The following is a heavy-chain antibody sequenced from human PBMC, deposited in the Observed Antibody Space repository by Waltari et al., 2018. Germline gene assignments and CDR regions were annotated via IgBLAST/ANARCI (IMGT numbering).Heavy chain of an antibody. CDR1: GGTFSSYG. J-gene: IGHJ4*02. D-gene: IGHD3-22*01. V-gene: IGHV1-69*05. Sequence: QVQLVQSGAEVKKPGSSVKVSCKASGGTFSSYGISWVRPAPGQGLEWMGGIIPIFGTANYAQKFQGRVTITTDESTSTAYMELSSLRSEDTAVYYCASPYYYDSSGGPLNWGQGTLVTVSS. CDR3: ASPYYYDSSGGPLN. CDR2: IIPIFGTA.